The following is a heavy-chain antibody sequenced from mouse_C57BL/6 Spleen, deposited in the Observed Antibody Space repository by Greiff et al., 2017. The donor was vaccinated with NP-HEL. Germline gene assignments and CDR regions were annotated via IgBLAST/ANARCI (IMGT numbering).Heavy chain of an antibody. J-gene: IGHJ3*01. D-gene: IGHD1-1*01. CDR1: GYTFTSYW. CDR3: AREDYGSRRY. Sequence: QVQLQQPGAELVRPGSSVKLSCKASGYTFTSYWMDWVKQRPGQGLEWIGNIYPSDSETHYNQKFKDKATLTVDKSSSTAYMQLSSLTSEDSAVYYCAREDYGSRRYWGQGTLVTVSA. V-gene: IGHV1-61*01. CDR2: IYPSDSET.